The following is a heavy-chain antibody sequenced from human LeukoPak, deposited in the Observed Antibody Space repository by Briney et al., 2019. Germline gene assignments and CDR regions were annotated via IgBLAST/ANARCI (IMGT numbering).Heavy chain of an antibody. D-gene: IGHD3-10*01. CDR1: GFTFSSYS. CDR3: VKGGSGSYYYY. Sequence: GGSLRLSCAASGFTFSSYSMNWVRQAPGKGLEWVSYISSSTGYIFYADSVKGRFTISRDNAKNSLYLQMNSLRAEDTAVYYCVKGGSGSYYYYWGQGTLVTVSS. V-gene: IGHV3-21*01. CDR2: ISSSTGYI. J-gene: IGHJ4*02.